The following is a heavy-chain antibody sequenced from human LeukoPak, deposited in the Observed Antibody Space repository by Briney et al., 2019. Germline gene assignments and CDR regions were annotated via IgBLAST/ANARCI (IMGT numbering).Heavy chain of an antibody. V-gene: IGHV3-30*04. D-gene: IGHD3-10*02. Sequence: PGGSLRLSCAASGFTFSSYAMHWVRQAPGKGLEWVAAISYDGSIKYSADSVKGRFTISRDSAKNSLYLQMNSLRAEDTAVYYCAELGITMIGGVWGKGTTVTISS. CDR2: ISYDGSIK. CDR3: AELGITMIGGV. CDR1: GFTFSSYA. J-gene: IGHJ6*04.